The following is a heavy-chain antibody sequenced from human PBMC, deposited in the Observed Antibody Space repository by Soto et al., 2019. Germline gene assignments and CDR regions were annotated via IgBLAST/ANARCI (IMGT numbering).Heavy chain of an antibody. J-gene: IGHJ5*02. V-gene: IGHV1-69*02. CDR3: ARGEMTDNWFDP. CDR2: IIPILGIA. Sequence: QVQLVQSGAEVKKPGSSVKVSCKASGGTISSYTISWVRQAPGQGLEWMGRIIPILGIANYAQKFQGRVTITADKSTSTAYMELSSLRSEDTAVYYCARGEMTDNWFDPWGQGTLVTVSS. CDR1: GGTISSYT. D-gene: IGHD2-21*02.